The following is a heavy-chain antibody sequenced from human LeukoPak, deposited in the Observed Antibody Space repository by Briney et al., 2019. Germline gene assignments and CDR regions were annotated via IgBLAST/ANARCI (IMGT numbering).Heavy chain of an antibody. CDR1: GFMFRDYW. J-gene: IGHJ4*02. Sequence: GGSLRLSCEGSGFMFRDYWMSWVRQAPGKGLEWVANIKEDGSEKNYVDSVKGRFTISRDNAKNSVYLEMSSLRVEDTAVYYCARDPSLKHFDYWGQGTLVAVSS. CDR3: ARDPSLKHFDY. V-gene: IGHV3-7*01. D-gene: IGHD2-2*01. CDR2: IKEDGSEK.